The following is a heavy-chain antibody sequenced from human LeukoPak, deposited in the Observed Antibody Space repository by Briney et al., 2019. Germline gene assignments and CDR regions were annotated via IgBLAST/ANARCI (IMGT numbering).Heavy chain of an antibody. CDR1: GFTFSSYA. Sequence: GGSLRLSCAAAGFTFSSYAMHWVRQAPGKGLEWVAVISYVETSKYYADSVKGRFTISRDNSKNMVYLQMNSLRAEDTAVYYCAREIGDYDFWSGTRGNGMDVWGQGTTVTVSS. CDR3: AREIGDYDFWSGTRGNGMDV. J-gene: IGHJ6*02. CDR2: ISYVETSK. V-gene: IGHV3-30-3*01. D-gene: IGHD3-3*01.